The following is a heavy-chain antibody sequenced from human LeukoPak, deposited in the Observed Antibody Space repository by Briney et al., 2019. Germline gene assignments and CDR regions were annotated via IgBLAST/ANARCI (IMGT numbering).Heavy chain of an antibody. CDR1: GFTFSGSP. CDR2: IRSKVHSYAT. V-gene: IGHV3-73*01. D-gene: IGHD1-7*01. J-gene: IGHJ3*02. CDR3: TRGGNYVENALDI. Sequence: AGGSLRLSCAASGFTFSGSPMHWVRQSSGKGLEWVGRIRSKVHSYATSYAASIMGRFTISRDDSKNTAYLQMNSLQTEDTAVYYCTRGGNYVENALDIWGQGTVVTVYS.